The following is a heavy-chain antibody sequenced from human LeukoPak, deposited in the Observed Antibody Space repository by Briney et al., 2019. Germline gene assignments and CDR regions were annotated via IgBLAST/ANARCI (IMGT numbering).Heavy chain of an antibody. Sequence: ASVKVSCKASGYTFTGYYMHWVRQAPGQGLEWMGWINPNSGGTNYAQKFQGRVTMTRDTSISTAYMELSRLRSDDTAVYYCARLYYGSGSPPDYWGQGTLVTVSS. D-gene: IGHD3-10*01. CDR2: INPNSGGT. J-gene: IGHJ4*02. CDR1: GYTFTGYY. CDR3: ARLYYGSGSPPDY. V-gene: IGHV1-2*02.